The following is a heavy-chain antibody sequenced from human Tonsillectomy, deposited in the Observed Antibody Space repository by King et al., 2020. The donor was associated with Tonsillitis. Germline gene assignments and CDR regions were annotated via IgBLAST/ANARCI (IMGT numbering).Heavy chain of an antibody. D-gene: IGHD3-10*01. CDR1: GFTFSNYG. V-gene: IGHV3-30*02. CDR3: ASGGYGSESYSDY. CDR2: IRYDGTNK. J-gene: IGHJ4*02. Sequence: VQLVESGGGVVQPGGSLRLSCAASGFTFSNYGMHWVRQAPGKGLEWVAFIRYDGTNKYYADSVKGRFTISRDNSKNTLYLQMNSLRAEDTAVYYCASGGYGSESYSDYWGQGTLVTVSS.